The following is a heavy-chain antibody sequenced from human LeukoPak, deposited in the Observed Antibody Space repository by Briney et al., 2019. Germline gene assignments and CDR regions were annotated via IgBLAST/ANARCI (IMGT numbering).Heavy chain of an antibody. CDR1: GYTFSNYA. CDR2: INPANGYA. CDR3: ARAGTIFGVVNLIDY. V-gene: IGHV1-3*03. D-gene: IGHD3-3*01. J-gene: IGHJ4*02. Sequence: ASVKVSCKASGYTFSNYAMHWVRQAPGQRPEWLAWINPANGYARYSQDLQGRLIITRDTSASTAYMELSSLRSEDMAMYYCARAGTIFGVVNLIDYWGQGTLVNVSS.